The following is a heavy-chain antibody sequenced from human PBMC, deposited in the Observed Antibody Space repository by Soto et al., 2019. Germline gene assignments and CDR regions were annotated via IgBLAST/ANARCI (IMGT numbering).Heavy chain of an antibody. CDR1: GGTFSSYA. J-gene: IGHJ4*02. V-gene: IGHV1-69*13. CDR3: ARGAWDSSGYYAIDY. D-gene: IGHD3-22*01. Sequence: GASVKVSCKASGGTFSSYAISWVRQAPGQGLEWMGGIIPIFGTANYAQKFQGRVTITADESTSTAYMELSSLRSEDTAVYYRARGAWDSSGYYAIDYWGQGTLVTVSS. CDR2: IIPIFGTA.